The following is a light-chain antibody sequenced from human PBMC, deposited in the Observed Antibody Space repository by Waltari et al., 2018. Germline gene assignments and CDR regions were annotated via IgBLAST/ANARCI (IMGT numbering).Light chain of an antibody. CDR3: QQLLSYPLT. J-gene: IGKJ4*01. CDR1: QDISRY. V-gene: IGKV1-9*01. CDR2: AAS. Sequence: IQLTEPRSFLPTAVILRVTNTCRANQDISRYLAWSQQKPGKATKLLFSAASTLQSAVPSRFSGSGSGTEFTLTISSLQSEDIATYYCQQLLSYPLTFGGGTKVEIK.